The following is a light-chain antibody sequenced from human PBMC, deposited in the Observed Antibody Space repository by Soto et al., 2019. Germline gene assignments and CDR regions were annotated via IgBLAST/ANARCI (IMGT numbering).Light chain of an antibody. CDR2: GNN. J-gene: IGLJ3*02. Sequence: QSVLTQPPSASGTPGQTVTISSSGSSSNIGTNYVFWYQHLPGTAPKLLIYGNNQRPSGVPDRFSGSRSGTSASLAIGGLRPEYEADYYCAVWVDILSGVVFGGWTKLTVL. CDR3: AVWVDILSGVV. V-gene: IGLV1-47*01. CDR1: SSNIGTNY.